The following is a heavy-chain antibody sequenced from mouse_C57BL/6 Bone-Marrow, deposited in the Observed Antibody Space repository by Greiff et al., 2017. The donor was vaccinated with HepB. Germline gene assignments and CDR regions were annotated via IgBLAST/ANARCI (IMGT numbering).Heavy chain of an antibody. Sequence: VQLQQSGAELVRPGASVKLSCTASGFNIKDDYLHWVKQRPEQGLEWIGWIDPENGDTEYASKFQGKATITADTSSNTAYLQLSSLTSEDTAVYYCTTVSNPFAYWGQGTLVTVSA. J-gene: IGHJ3*01. CDR3: TTVSNPFAY. V-gene: IGHV14-4*01. CDR1: GFNIKDDY. D-gene: IGHD2-5*01. CDR2: IDPENGDT.